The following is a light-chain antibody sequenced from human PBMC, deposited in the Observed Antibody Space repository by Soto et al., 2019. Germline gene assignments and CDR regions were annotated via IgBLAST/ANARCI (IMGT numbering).Light chain of an antibody. J-gene: IGLJ1*01. CDR3: SSIVCSNYV. Sequence: QSVLAQPASVSGSPGQSITISCTGTISDVGGNKFVSWYQQYPGKAPKLMLCDVSNRPSGVSNRFSGSKSGNTASLTISGLQVEVVADYHCSSIVCSNYVFGTGTKVTVL. CDR2: DVS. V-gene: IGLV2-14*03. CDR1: ISDVGGNKF.